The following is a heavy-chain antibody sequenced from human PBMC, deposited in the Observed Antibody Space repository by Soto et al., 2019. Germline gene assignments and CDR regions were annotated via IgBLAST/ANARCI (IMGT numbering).Heavy chain of an antibody. J-gene: IGHJ3*02. CDR2: IYYGGST. CDR1: GGSISSSSYY. D-gene: IGHD7-27*01. V-gene: IGHV4-39*01. Sequence: SETLSLTCTVSGGSISSSSYYWGWIRQPPGKGLEWIGSIYYGGSTYYNPSLRSRVTISVDTSKNQFSLKLSSVTAVDTAVYYCVRGQTGDRAFEIWGQGTMVTVSS. CDR3: VRGQTGDRAFEI.